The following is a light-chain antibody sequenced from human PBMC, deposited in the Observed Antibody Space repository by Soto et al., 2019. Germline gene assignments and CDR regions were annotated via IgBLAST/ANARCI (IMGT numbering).Light chain of an antibody. J-gene: IGKJ1*01. CDR1: QSVGTF. Sequence: VMKQSPGTLSLSPGGRASLSCRASQSVGTFLAWYQQRSGQAPRLLIYGASTRASGIPDRFSGSGSGTEFTLTISSLQSEDFAVYYCQQYNNWPPSWTFGQGTKVDIK. CDR3: QQYNNWPPSWT. V-gene: IGKV3D-15*01. CDR2: GAS.